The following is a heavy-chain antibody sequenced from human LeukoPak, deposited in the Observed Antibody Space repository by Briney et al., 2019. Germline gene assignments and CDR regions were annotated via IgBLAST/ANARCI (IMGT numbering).Heavy chain of an antibody. CDR2: IYYSGTT. V-gene: IGHV4-39*01. D-gene: IGHD6-6*01. Sequence: SETLSLTCTVSGGSISSSSHYWGWVRQPPGKGLEWIGSIYYSGTTYYNSSLKSRVTISVDTSQNQFSLKLSSVTAADTAVYYCARHLRIAARPFDYWGQGTLVSVSS. CDR1: GGSISSSSHY. J-gene: IGHJ4*02. CDR3: ARHLRIAARPFDY.